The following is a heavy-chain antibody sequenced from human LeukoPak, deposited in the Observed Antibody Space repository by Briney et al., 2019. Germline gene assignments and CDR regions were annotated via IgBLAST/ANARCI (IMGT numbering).Heavy chain of an antibody. Sequence: SGGSLRLSCAASGFTFNTYNMNWVRQAPGKGLEWVSSISTSSSYIYYADSVKGRFTISRDNAKKSLYLQMSSLRAEDTAVYYCARDHELYCSGGSCSRMDVWGKGTTVTISS. CDR2: ISTSSSYI. D-gene: IGHD2-15*01. J-gene: IGHJ6*03. CDR3: ARDHELYCSGGSCSRMDV. CDR1: GFTFNTYN. V-gene: IGHV3-21*01.